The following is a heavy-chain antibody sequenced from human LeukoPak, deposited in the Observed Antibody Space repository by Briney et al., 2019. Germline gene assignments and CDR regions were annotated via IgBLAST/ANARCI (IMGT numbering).Heavy chain of an antibody. CDR1: GFTFRNSW. CDR2: IRGEGSSA. D-gene: IGHD2-15*01. V-gene: IGHV3-74*01. CDR3: ARALDIVVVNDY. J-gene: IGHJ4*02. Sequence: PGGSLRLSCAASGFTFRNSWMHWVRQAPGKGLVWVSRIRGEGSSATYADSVKGRCTISRDNAKNTLYLQMNSLRAEDTAGYYCARALDIVVVNDYWGQGTLVSVSS.